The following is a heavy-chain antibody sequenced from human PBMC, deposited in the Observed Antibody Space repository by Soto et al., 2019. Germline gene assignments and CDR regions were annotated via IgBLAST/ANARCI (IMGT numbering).Heavy chain of an antibody. J-gene: IGHJ4*02. D-gene: IGHD6-13*01. CDR2: ITDSGTGT. CDR1: GFTFSSCV. Sequence: ESVGGLVHPGESLRLSCGASGFTFSSCVMTWVRQAPGKGLEWVSCITDSGTGTYYADSVKGRFTISRDNSKNTMYLQMNNLRVEDTGVYYCAKGLINGRWYAEDWGQGTLVTVSS. V-gene: IGHV3-23*01. CDR3: AKGLINGRWYAED.